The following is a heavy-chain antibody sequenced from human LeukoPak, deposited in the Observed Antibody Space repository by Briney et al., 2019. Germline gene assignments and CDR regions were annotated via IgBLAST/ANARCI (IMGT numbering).Heavy chain of an antibody. CDR3: AKEGEEMAAITAFEDY. D-gene: IGHD5-24*01. CDR2: ISWNSGSI. Sequence: GGSLRLSCAASGFTFDDYAMHWVRQAPGKGLEWVSGISWNSGSIGYADSVKGRFTISRDNSKNTLYLQMNSLRAEDTAVYYCAKEGEEMAAITAFEDYWGQGTLVTVSS. CDR1: GFTFDDYA. V-gene: IGHV3-9*01. J-gene: IGHJ4*02.